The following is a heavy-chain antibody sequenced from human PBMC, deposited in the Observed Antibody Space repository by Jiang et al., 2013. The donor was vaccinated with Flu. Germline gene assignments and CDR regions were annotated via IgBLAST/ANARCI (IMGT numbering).Heavy chain of an antibody. D-gene: IGHD1-26*01. J-gene: IGHJ1*01. Sequence: QTLSLTCAISGDSVSGNSAAWNWVRQSPSRGLEWLGRTYYRSKWYNDYAVSVKSRITINPDTSKNHFSLQLNSVTPEDTAVYYCAYSGYYAEYFPHWGQGTLVTVSS. CDR3: AYSGYYAEYFPH. V-gene: IGHV6-1*01. CDR1: GDSVSGNSAA. CDR2: TYYRSKWYN.